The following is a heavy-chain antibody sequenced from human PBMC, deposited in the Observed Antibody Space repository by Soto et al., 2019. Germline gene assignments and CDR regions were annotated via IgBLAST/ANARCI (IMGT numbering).Heavy chain of an antibody. CDR2: IWYDGSNK. CDR1: GFTFSSYG. Sequence: GGSLRLSCAASGFTFSSYGMHWVRQAPGKGLEWVAVIWYDGSNKYYADSVKGRFTISRDNSKNTLYLQMNSLRAEDTAVYYCARDWGSLELSLSNWFDPWGQGTLVTVSS. V-gene: IGHV3-33*01. D-gene: IGHD1-7*01. CDR3: ARDWGSLELSLSNWFDP. J-gene: IGHJ5*02.